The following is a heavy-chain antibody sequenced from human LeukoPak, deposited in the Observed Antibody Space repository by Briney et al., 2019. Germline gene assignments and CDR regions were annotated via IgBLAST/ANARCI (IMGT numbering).Heavy chain of an antibody. CDR1: GFTFDDYA. Sequence: GRSLRLSCAASGFTFDDYAMHWVRQARGKGLEWVSGISWNSGSIGYADSVKGRFTISRDNAKNSLYLQMNSLRAEDTALYYCAKDAGKGSGSYPDYWGQGTLVTVSS. CDR2: ISWNSGSI. V-gene: IGHV3-9*01. J-gene: IGHJ4*02. D-gene: IGHD3-10*01. CDR3: AKDAGKGSGSYPDY.